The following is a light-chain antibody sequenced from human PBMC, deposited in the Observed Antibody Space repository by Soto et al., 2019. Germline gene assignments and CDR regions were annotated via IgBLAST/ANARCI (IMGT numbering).Light chain of an antibody. CDR2: SNN. Sequence: QPVLTQPPSASGTPGQRITISCSGSSSNIGSHTVNWHQQVPGTAPKLLIYSNNERPSGVPDRFSGSKSGTSASLAISGLQSGDEADYYCAAWDDSLNGVIFGGGTQLTV. J-gene: IGLJ2*01. CDR3: AAWDDSLNGVI. CDR1: SSNIGSHT. V-gene: IGLV1-44*01.